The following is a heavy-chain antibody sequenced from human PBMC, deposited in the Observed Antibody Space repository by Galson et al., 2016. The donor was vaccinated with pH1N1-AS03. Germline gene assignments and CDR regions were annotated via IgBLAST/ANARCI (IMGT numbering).Heavy chain of an antibody. CDR1: GFTFSSYG. Sequence: SLRLSCATSGFTFSSYGMTWVRQAPGKGLEWVSSISVTGGSTYYADSVKGRFTISRDHSKNTLYLQMSSLRAEDTAGYYCAKDRSSWPPGWGSVDSWGQGTLVTVSS. J-gene: IGHJ4*02. CDR3: AKDRSSWPPGWGSVDS. D-gene: IGHD6-13*01. V-gene: IGHV3-23*01. CDR2: ISVTGGST.